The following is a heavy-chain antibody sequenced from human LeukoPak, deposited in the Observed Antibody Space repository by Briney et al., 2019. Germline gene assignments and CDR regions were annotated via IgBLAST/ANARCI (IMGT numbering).Heavy chain of an antibody. D-gene: IGHD3-22*01. V-gene: IGHV3-73*01. CDR1: GFTFSGSA. J-gene: IGHJ4*02. CDR2: IRSKANSYAT. Sequence: GGSLRLSCAASGFTFSGSAMHWVRQASGKGLEWVGRIRSKANSYATAYSASVKGRFTVSRDDSKNTAYLQMNSLKTEDTAVYYCAKDRRFLSNYYDSGAYLDYWGQGTLVTVSS. CDR3: AKDRRFLSNYYDSGAYLDY.